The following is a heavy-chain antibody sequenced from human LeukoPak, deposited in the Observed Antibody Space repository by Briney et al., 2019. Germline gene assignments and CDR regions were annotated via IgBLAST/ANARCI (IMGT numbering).Heavy chain of an antibody. J-gene: IGHJ4*02. CDR1: GFTFSSYS. CDR3: ARVRVGATAKGHYFDY. D-gene: IGHD1-26*01. V-gene: IGHV3-48*01. CDR2: ISSSSSAI. Sequence: GGSLRLSCAASGFTFSSYSMNWVRQAPGKGLEWVSYISSSSSAIYYADSVKGRFTISRDNAKNSLYLQMNSLRAEDTAVYYCARVRVGATAKGHYFDYWGQGTLVTVSS.